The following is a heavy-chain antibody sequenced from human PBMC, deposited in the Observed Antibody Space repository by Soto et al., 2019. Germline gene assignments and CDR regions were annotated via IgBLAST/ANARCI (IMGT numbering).Heavy chain of an antibody. J-gene: IGHJ4*02. D-gene: IGHD5-12*01. CDR2: ISGSSRYT. Sequence: QVQLVESGGGLVKPGGSLRLSCAASGFTFSDYFMSWIRQVPGKGLEWVSYISGSSRYTNYADSVEGRFTISRDNAKNSVFLQLDSLRAEDTAVYYCARAARRHSGYGANWGQGTLVTVSS. V-gene: IGHV3-11*06. CDR3: ARAARRHSGYGAN. CDR1: GFTFSDYF.